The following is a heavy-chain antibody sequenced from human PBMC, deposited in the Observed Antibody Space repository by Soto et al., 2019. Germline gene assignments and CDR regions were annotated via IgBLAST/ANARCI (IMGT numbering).Heavy chain of an antibody. CDR2: KSYAGSIE. J-gene: IGHJ4*02. Sequence: QVQLVESGGGVVQPGRSLRLSCAASGFTFSRYGMHWVRQAPGKGLEWVAIKSYAGSIEYYADSVKGRFTVSRDNSKNTLYLQMNSLIAEYTAIYYCAKESSSSPYYFDYWGQGTLVTVSS. V-gene: IGHV3-30*18. CDR3: AKESSSSPYYFDY. CDR1: GFTFSRYG. D-gene: IGHD6-13*01.